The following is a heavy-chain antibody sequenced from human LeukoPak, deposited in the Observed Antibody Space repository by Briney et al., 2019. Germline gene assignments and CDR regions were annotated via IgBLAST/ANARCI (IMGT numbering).Heavy chain of an antibody. CDR2: ISSNGGST. J-gene: IGHJ6*02. Sequence: QPGGSLRLSCAGSGFTFSSYAMHWVRQAPGKGLEYVSAISSNGGSTYYANSVKGRFTISRDNSKNTLYLQMGSLRAEDMAVYYCARTWELLRYYGMDVWGQGTTVTVSS. D-gene: IGHD1-26*01. CDR3: ARTWELLRYYGMDV. V-gene: IGHV3-64*01. CDR1: GFTFSSYA.